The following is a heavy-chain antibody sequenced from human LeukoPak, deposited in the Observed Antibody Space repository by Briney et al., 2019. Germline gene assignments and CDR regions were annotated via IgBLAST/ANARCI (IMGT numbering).Heavy chain of an antibody. D-gene: IGHD6-19*01. Sequence: PSQTLSLTCTVSGGSISSGSYYWSWIRQPAGKGLEWIGYIYYSGSTNYNPSLKSRVTISVDTSKNQFSLKLSSVTAADTAVYYCATYDTNRAVAGSFDYWGQGTLVTVSS. CDR1: GGSISSGSYY. CDR2: IYYSGST. J-gene: IGHJ4*02. V-gene: IGHV4-61*10. CDR3: ATYDTNRAVAGSFDY.